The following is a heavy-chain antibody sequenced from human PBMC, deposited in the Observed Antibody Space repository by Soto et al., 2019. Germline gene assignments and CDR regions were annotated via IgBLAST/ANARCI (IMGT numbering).Heavy chain of an antibody. V-gene: IGHV3-23*01. Sequence: GGSLRISCAASGFTFSIFAMSGVRQSPGKGLEWVSTISGSGGSTYYADAVKGRFTISRDNSMGTLYLQMKSLRVEDTAIYYCAKEVSLGSTVDLGYWGQGALVTVSS. CDR3: AKEVSLGSTVDLGY. CDR1: GFTFSIFA. J-gene: IGHJ4*02. D-gene: IGHD7-27*01. CDR2: ISGSGGST.